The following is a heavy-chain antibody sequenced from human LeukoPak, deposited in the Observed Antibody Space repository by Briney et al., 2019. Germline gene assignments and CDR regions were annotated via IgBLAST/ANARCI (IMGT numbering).Heavy chain of an antibody. CDR1: GFTLSYYD. CDR2: IGTGGDA. V-gene: IGHV3-13*01. J-gene: IGHJ4*02. D-gene: IGHD3-10*01. CDR3: ARDRGTGFDL. Sequence: GGSLRLSCVASGFTLSYYDMHWVRQATGKGLEWVPGIGTGGDANYAGSVRGRFTISREDAKRSLYLQMNSLRAGDTAVYYCARDRGTGFDLWGQGTLVTVSS.